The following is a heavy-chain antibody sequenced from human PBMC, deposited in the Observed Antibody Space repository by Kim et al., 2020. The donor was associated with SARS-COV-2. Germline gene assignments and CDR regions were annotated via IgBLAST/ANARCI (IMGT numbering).Heavy chain of an antibody. D-gene: IGHD4-4*01. CDR3: ARGGNSWSSKYYYGMDA. J-gene: IGHJ6*02. V-gene: IGHV3-30*04. CDR1: GFTFNKYA. Sequence: GGSLRLSCAASGFTFNKYAIHWVRQAPGKGLEWLAIISYDGGNEHYGDPVKGRFTSSRDNSMNTLYLQMNSLRPEDTAVYYCARGGNSWSSKYYYGMDAWGQGTTVTVSS. CDR2: ISYDGGNE.